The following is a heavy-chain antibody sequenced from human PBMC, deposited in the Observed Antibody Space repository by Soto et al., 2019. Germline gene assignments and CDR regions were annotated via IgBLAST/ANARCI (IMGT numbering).Heavy chain of an antibody. CDR3: ARENDYGDYENWFDP. D-gene: IGHD4-17*01. V-gene: IGHV3-11*06. CDR2: ISSSSSYT. Sequence: PGGSLRLSCAASGFTFSDYYMSWIRQAPGKGLEWVSYISSSSSYTNYADSVKGRFTISRDNAKNSLYLQMNSLRAEDTAVYYCARENDYGDYENWFDPWGQGTLVTVSS. CDR1: GFTFSDYY. J-gene: IGHJ5*02.